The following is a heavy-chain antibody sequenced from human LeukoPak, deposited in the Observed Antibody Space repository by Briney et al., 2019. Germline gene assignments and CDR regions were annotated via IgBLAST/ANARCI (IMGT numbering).Heavy chain of an antibody. V-gene: IGHV3-7*02. CDR2: LNQDGSER. CDR1: VFSFSIYW. CDR3: AKCGSGSNFDY. D-gene: IGHD3-10*01. Sequence: GGSLRLSCAASVFSFSIYWMSPVRQTPGKGLEWVAHLNQDGSERYYVDSVKGRFTISRENAKNSLYLQMNSLRAEDTAVYYCAKCGSGSNFDYWGQGILVTVSS. J-gene: IGHJ4*02.